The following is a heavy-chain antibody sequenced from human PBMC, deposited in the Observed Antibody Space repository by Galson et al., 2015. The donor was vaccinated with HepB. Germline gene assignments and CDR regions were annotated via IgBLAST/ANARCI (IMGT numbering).Heavy chain of an antibody. D-gene: IGHD3-22*01. CDR1: GFTFSSYG. V-gene: IGHV3-30*02. Sequence: SLRLSCAASGFTFSSYGMHWVRQAPGKGLEWVAFIRYDGSNKYYADSVKGRFTISRDNSKDTLYLQMNSLRAEDTAVYYCAKPYYYDSSGYYGAWYFDLWGRGTLVTVSS. CDR3: AKPYYYDSSGYYGAWYFDL. J-gene: IGHJ2*01. CDR2: IRYDGSNK.